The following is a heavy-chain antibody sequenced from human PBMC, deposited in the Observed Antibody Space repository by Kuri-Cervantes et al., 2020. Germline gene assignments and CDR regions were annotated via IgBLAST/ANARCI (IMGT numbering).Heavy chain of an antibody. CDR1: GGTISSSSYY. CDR3: AAAHKGTLGG. V-gene: IGHV4-39*07. CDR2: IYYSGST. J-gene: IGHJ4*02. Sequence: SETLSLTCTVSGGTISSSSYYWGWIRQPPGKELEWIGSIYYSGSTNYNPSLKSRVTISVDTSKNQFSLKLSSVTAADTSVYYCAAAHKGTLGGWGQGTLVTVSS. D-gene: IGHD2-15*01.